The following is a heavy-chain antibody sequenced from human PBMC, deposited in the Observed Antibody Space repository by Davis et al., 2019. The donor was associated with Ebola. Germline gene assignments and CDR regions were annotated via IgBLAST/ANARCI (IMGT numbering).Heavy chain of an antibody. D-gene: IGHD1-26*01. Sequence: SVKVSCKASGGTFSSYAISWVRQAPGQGLEWMGGIIPIFGTANYAQKFQGRVTITADESTSTAYMELSSLRSEDTAVYYCARAPTAPWSSHYYYYYGMDVWGQGTTVTVSS. CDR2: IIPIFGTA. CDR1: GGTFSSYA. J-gene: IGHJ6*02. V-gene: IGHV1-69*13. CDR3: ARAPTAPWSSHYYYYYGMDV.